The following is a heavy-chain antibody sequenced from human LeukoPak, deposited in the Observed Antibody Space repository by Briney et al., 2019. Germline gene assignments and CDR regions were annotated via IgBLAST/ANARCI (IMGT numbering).Heavy chain of an antibody. CDR3: ARPHYYDSSGYYPLDY. V-gene: IGHV3-7*03. D-gene: IGHD3-22*01. CDR1: GFIFSNYW. J-gene: IGHJ4*02. CDR2: IKQEGNEK. Sequence: GGSLRLSCAASGFIFSNYWMSWVRQAPGKGLEWVANIKQEGNEKYYVDSVKGRFTISRDNTANSLYLQMNSLRAEDTAVYYCARPHYYDSSGYYPLDYWGQGTLVTVSS.